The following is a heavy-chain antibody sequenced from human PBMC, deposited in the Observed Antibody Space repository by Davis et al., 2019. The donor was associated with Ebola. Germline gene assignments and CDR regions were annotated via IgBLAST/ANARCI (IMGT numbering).Heavy chain of an antibody. CDR2: INPYNGNT. CDR3: ARTSIVGTTTTASDI. J-gene: IGHJ3*02. V-gene: IGHV1-18*01. Sequence: ASVKVSCKTSGYTFARFGLSWVRQAPGQGLEWMGWINPYNGNTDYAQILQGRVTMTTDTSTGTAYVELRSLRSDDTAVYFCARTSIVGTTTTASDIWGQGTKVTVSS. D-gene: IGHD1-26*01. CDR1: GYTFARFG.